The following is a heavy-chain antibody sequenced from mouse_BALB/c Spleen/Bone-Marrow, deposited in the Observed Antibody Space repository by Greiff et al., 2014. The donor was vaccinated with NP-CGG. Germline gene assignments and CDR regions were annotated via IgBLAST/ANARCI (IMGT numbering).Heavy chain of an antibody. V-gene: IGHV1-26*01. CDR2: INPNNGGT. J-gene: IGHJ3*01. CDR1: GYTFTDFY. D-gene: IGHD2-1*01. Sequence: VQLQQSGPQLVKPGDSVKMSCKASGYTFTDFYMKWVKQSPGKSLEWMGDINPNNGGTSYNQKFRVQATLTVDKSSSTAYMQRNSLTAEDSAVYYGARPRDGNLWAYWGQGTRVTVSA. CDR3: ARPRDGNLWAY.